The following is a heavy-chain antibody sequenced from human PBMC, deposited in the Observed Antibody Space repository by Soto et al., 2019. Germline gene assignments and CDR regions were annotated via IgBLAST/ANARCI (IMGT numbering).Heavy chain of an antibody. D-gene: IGHD5-18*01. J-gene: IGHJ4*02. Sequence: GASVKVSCKASGGTFSSYAISWVRQAPGQGLEWMGGIIPIFGTANYAQKFQGRVTITADESTSTAYMELSSLRSEDTAVYYCARDTAMGYSYGSDYWGQGTLVTVSS. CDR3: ARDTAMGYSYGSDY. V-gene: IGHV1-69*13. CDR2: IIPIFGTA. CDR1: GGTFSSYA.